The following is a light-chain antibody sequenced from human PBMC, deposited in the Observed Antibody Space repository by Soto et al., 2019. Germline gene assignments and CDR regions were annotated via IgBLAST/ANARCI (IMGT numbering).Light chain of an antibody. J-gene: IGKJ4*01. V-gene: IGKV1-9*01. CDR1: QGIGSY. CDR3: QHLNTYPA. CDR2: GAS. Sequence: DFPLTQSPSFLSASVGDRVTITCRASQGIGSYLGWYQQAPGKAPKLLIYGASTLQSGVPSRFSGSGSGTEFTLTISSLQPEDFATYYCQHLNTYPAFGGGTKVEI.